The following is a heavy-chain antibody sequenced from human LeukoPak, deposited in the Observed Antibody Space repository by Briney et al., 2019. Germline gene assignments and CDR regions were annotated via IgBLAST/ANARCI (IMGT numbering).Heavy chain of an antibody. D-gene: IGHD2-2*01. J-gene: IGHJ6*03. Sequence: SETLSLTCAVYGGSFSGYYWSWIRQPPGKGLEWIGEINHSGSTNYNPSLKSRVTISVDTSKNQFSLKLSSVTAADTAVYYCARAYCSSTSCKNYYYYYMDVWGKGTTVTVSS. CDR1: GGSFSGYY. CDR3: ARAYCSSTSCKNYYYYYMDV. CDR2: INHSGST. V-gene: IGHV4-34*01.